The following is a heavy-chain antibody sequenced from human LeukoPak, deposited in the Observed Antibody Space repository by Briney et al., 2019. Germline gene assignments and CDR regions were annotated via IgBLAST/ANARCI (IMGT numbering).Heavy chain of an antibody. CDR2: INTNTGNP. D-gene: IGHD6-19*01. CDR1: GYTFTSYA. V-gene: IGHV7-4-1*02. J-gene: IGHJ4*02. CDR3: ARDKEGIAVAGFDY. Sequence: ASVKVSCKASGYTFTSYAMNWVRQAPGQGLEWMGWINTNTGNPTYAQGFTGRFVFSLDTSVSTAYLQISSLKAEDTAVYYCARDKEGIAVAGFDYWGQGTLVTVSS.